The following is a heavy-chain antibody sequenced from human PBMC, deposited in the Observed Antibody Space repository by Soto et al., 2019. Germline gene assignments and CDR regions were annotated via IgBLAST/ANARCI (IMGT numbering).Heavy chain of an antibody. CDR1: GGSISSYY. CDR3: ARHPSNFWFDP. Sequence: SETLSLTCTVSGGSISSYYWSWIRQPPGKGLEWIGYIYYSGITDYNPSLKSRVTISVDTSKSQFSLKLSSVTAADTAVYYCARHPSNFWFDPWGQGTLVTVSS. CDR2: IYYSGIT. V-gene: IGHV4-59*01. D-gene: IGHD4-4*01. J-gene: IGHJ5*02.